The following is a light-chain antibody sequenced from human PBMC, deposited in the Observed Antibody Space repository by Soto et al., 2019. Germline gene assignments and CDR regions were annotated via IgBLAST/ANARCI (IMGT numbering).Light chain of an antibody. Sequence: QLVLTQPPSVSGAPGQRVTISCSGGGSNIGAGYDVHWYQQLPEAAPKLLIYGNNIRPSGVPDRFSGSKSGTSASLAITGLQADDEADYYCASWDDSLNAVVFGGGTKLTVL. CDR3: ASWDDSLNAVV. V-gene: IGLV1-40*01. CDR1: GSNIGAGYD. J-gene: IGLJ2*01. CDR2: GNN.